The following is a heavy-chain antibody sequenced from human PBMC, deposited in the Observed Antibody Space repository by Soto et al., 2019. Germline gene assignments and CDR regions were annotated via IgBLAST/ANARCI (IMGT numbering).Heavy chain of an antibody. Sequence: SETLSLTCTVSRGSISSYYWTWIRQPPGKGLEWIGYLYYSGSTNYSPSLKSRVTISVDSSKKQFSLKLSSVTAADTAVYYCVYGGNLDYWGQGALVTVSS. V-gene: IGHV4-59*01. CDR1: RGSISSYY. CDR3: VYGGNLDY. CDR2: LYYSGST. J-gene: IGHJ4*02. D-gene: IGHD4-17*01.